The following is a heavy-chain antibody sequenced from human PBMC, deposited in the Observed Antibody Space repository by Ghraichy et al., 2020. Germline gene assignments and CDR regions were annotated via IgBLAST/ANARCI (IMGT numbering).Heavy chain of an antibody. D-gene: IGHD3-10*01. CDR1: GYTFTGYY. CDR3: ARSMSLWFGVGYYGMDV. V-gene: IGHV1-2*02. Sequence: ASVKVSCKASGYTFTGYYMHWVRQAPGQGLEWMGWINPNSGGTNYAQKFQGRVTMTRDTSISTAYMELSRLRSDDTAVYYCARSMSLWFGVGYYGMDVWGQGTTVTVSS. J-gene: IGHJ6*02. CDR2: INPNSGGT.